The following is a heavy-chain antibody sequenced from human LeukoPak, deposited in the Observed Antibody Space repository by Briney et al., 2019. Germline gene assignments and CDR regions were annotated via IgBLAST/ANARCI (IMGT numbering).Heavy chain of an antibody. CDR3: ARDLSDIVVVPAAIHYYYYGMDV. J-gene: IGHJ6*04. CDR2: IKQDGSEK. Sequence: GGSLRLSCAASGFTFSSYWMNWVRQAPGKGLEWVANIKQDGSEKYYVDSVKGPFTISRDNAKNSLYLQMNSLRAEDTAVYYCARDLSDIVVVPAAIHYYYYGMDVWGKGTRSPSPQ. CDR1: GFTFSSYW. V-gene: IGHV3-7*03. D-gene: IGHD2-2*01.